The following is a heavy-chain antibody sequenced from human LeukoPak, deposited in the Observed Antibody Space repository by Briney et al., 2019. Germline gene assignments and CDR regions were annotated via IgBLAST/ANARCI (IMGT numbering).Heavy chain of an antibody. Sequence: GGSLRLSCAASGFTFSSYSMNWVRQAQGKGLEWVSYISSSSSTIYYADSVKGRFTISRDNAKNSLYLQMNSLRAGDTAVYYCARDGVASRILRMFDPWGQGTLVTVSS. CDR2: ISSSSSTI. D-gene: IGHD2-15*01. CDR1: GFTFSSYS. CDR3: ARDGVASRILRMFDP. V-gene: IGHV3-48*01. J-gene: IGHJ5*02.